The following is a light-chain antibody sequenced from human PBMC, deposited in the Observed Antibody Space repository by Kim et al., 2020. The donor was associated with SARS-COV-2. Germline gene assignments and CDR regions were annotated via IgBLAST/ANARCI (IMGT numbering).Light chain of an antibody. V-gene: IGKV1-33*01. CDR3: QQYDTLPYT. CDR2: DTS. J-gene: IGKJ2*01. CDR1: QGMSGH. Sequence: STSVGDTVNITCQASQGMSGHLNWYQQKPGKAPNLLIFDTSNLESGVPSRFSGGGSGTYFTLTITSVQPEDIATYYCQQYDTLPYTFGQGTKLEI.